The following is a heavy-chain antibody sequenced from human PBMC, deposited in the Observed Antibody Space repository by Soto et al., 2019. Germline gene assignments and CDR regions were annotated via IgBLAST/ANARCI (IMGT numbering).Heavy chain of an antibody. J-gene: IGHJ4*02. CDR1: GFTFSSYA. CDR3: AKDAPSGWYERAYDY. D-gene: IGHD6-19*01. V-gene: IGHV3-23*01. CDR2: ISGSGGST. Sequence: PGESLKISCAASGFTFSSYAMSWVRQAPGKGLEWVSAISGSGGSTYYADSVEGRFTISRDNSKNTLYLQMNSLRAEDTAVYYCAKDAPSGWYERAYDYWGQGTLVTVSS.